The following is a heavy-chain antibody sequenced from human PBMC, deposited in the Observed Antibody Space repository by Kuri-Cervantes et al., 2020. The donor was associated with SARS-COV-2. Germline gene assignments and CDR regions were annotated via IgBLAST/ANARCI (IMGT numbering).Heavy chain of an antibody. CDR3: ANLVYSSSSPHPQPYYYYGMDV. D-gene: IGHD6-6*01. CDR1: GFTFSSYS. J-gene: IGHJ6*02. V-gene: IGHV3-48*01. Sequence: GESLKISCAASGFTFSSYSMNWVRQAPGKGLEWVSYISSSSSTIYYADSVKGRFTISRDNSKSTLYLQMNSLRAEDTAVYYCANLVYSSSSPHPQPYYYYGMDVWGQGTTVTVSS. CDR2: ISSSSSTI.